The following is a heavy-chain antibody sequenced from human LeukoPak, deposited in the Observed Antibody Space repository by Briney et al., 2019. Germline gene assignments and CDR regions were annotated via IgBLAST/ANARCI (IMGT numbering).Heavy chain of an antibody. CDR3: ARGSMDTAMVTSAFDI. J-gene: IGHJ3*02. V-gene: IGHV1-69*13. CDR2: IIPIFGTA. D-gene: IGHD5-18*01. Sequence: SVKVSCKASGGTFSSYAISWVRQAPGQGLEWMGGIIPIFGTANYAQKFQGRVTITADESTSTAHMELSSLRSEDTAVYYCARGSMDTAMVTSAFDIWGQGTMVTVSS. CDR1: GGTFSSYA.